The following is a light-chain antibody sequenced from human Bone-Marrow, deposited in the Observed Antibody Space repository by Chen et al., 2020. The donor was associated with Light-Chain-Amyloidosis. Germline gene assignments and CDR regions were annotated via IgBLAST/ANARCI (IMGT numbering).Light chain of an antibody. V-gene: IGLV3-21*02. CDR3: QVWDRSSDRPV. CDR2: DDS. J-gene: IGLJ3*02. CDR1: NIGSTS. Sequence: YVLTQSSSVSVAPGQTATIACGGNNIGSTSVHWYPQTPGQAPLLVVYDDSDRPSGIPERLSGSNSGNTATPTISRVEAGDEADYYCQVWDRSSDRPVFGGGTKLTVL.